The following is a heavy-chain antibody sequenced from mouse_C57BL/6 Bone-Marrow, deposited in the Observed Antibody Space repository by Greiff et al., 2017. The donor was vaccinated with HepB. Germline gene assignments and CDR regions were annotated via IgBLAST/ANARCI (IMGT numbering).Heavy chain of an antibody. CDR3: ARDFDY. V-gene: IGHV1-55*01. CDR1: GYTFTSYW. CDR2: IYPGSGST. J-gene: IGHJ2*01. Sequence: VQLQQPGAELVKPGASVKMSCKASGYTFTSYWITWVKQRPGQGLEWIGDIYPGSGSTNYNEKFKSKATLTVHTSSRTAYMQLSSLTSEDSAVYYGARDFDYWGQGTTLPVSS.